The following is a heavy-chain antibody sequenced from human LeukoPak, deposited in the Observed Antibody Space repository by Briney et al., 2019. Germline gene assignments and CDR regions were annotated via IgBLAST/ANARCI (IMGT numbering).Heavy chain of an antibody. D-gene: IGHD2-2*01. J-gene: IGHJ3*02. CDR3: ARDWSSLIVVVAPGAFDI. CDR2: ISISSSYI. Sequence: GGSLRLSCAASGFTFSSYSMNWVRQAPGKGLEWVSSISISSSYIYYADSVKGRFTISRDNAKNSLYLQMNSLRAEDTAVYYCARDWSSLIVVVAPGAFDIWGQGTMVTVSS. V-gene: IGHV3-21*01. CDR1: GFTFSSYS.